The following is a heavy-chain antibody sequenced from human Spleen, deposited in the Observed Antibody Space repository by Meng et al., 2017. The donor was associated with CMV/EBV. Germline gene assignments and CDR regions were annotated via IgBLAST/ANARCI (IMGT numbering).Heavy chain of an antibody. CDR1: GLTLSNDN. CDR2: IGSRGSYI. D-gene: IGHD6-19*01. CDR3: AREHIVVAGSLDY. V-gene: IGHV3-21*01. Sequence: DSGLTLSNDNINWIRQAPGKGLECVSSIGSRGSYIYYADSVKGRFTISRDNAKNSVYLHMNSLRADDTAVYYCAREHIVVAGSLDYWGQGTLVTVSS. J-gene: IGHJ4*02.